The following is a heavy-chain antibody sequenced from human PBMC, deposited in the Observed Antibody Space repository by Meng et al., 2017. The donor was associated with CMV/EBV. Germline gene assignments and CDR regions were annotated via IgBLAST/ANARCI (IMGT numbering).Heavy chain of an antibody. CDR3: ARAAMVRGGLY. Sequence: ASVKVSCKASGYTFTGYYMHWVRQAPGQGLEWMGWINPNSGGTNYADSVKGRFTISRDNSKNTLYLQMNSLRAEDTAVYYCARAAMVRGGLYWGQGTLVTVSS. CDR1: GYTFTGYY. J-gene: IGHJ4*02. CDR2: INPNSGGT. D-gene: IGHD3-10*01. V-gene: IGHV1-2*02.